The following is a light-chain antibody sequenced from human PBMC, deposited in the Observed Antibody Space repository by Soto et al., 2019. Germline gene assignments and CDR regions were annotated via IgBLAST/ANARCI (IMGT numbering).Light chain of an antibody. CDR3: LQHNSYPLT. CDR1: HNINYY. CDR2: SAS. J-gene: IGKJ4*01. Sequence: DIQMTQPPSAMSAFVGDRVTISCRASHNINYYLAWFQQKPGKVPKRLIYSASSLQSGVPSRFSGSGSGTEFTLTITGLQPEDTAIYYCLQHNSYPLTFGGGTKVEIK. V-gene: IGKV1-17*03.